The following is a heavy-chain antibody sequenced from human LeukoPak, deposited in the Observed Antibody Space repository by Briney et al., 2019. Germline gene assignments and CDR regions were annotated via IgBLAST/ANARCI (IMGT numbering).Heavy chain of an antibody. CDR2: INPNSGGT. V-gene: IGHV1-2*02. CDR1: GYTFTGYY. D-gene: IGHD5-12*01. Sequence: GASVKVSCKASGYTFTGYYMHWVRQAPGQGLEWMGWINPNSGGTNYAQKFQGRVTMTRDTSISTAYMELSRLRSDDTAVYYCAREATIPFSSYGMDVWGQGTTVTVSS. J-gene: IGHJ6*02. CDR3: AREATIPFSSYGMDV.